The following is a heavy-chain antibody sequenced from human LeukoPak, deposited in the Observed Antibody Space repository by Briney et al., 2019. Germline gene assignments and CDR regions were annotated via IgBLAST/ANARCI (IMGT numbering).Heavy chain of an antibody. CDR3: ARDAGTWGYGYNFDC. V-gene: IGHV3-30*03. J-gene: IGHJ4*02. D-gene: IGHD1-1*01. CDR1: GFTFSSYG. Sequence: GMSLRLSCAASGFTFSSYGMHWVRQAPGKGLEWVAVMSFDGSNTHYADSVKGRFTVSRDNSKNTLYLQMTSLRADDTAVYYCARDAGTWGYGYNFDCWGQGTLVTASS. CDR2: MSFDGSNT.